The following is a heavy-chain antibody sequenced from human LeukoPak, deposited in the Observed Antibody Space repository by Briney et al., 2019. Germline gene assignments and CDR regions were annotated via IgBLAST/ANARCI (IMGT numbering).Heavy chain of an antibody. Sequence: GASVKVSCKASGYTFTSYGISWVRQAPGQGLEWMGWISAYNGNTHYAQKLQGRVTMTTDTSTSTVYMELRSLRSEDTAVYYCARAADMSGTLDFDYWGQGTLVTVSS. CDR3: ARAADMSGTLDFDY. CDR2: ISAYNGNT. V-gene: IGHV1-18*01. J-gene: IGHJ4*02. CDR1: GYTFTSYG. D-gene: IGHD2-2*01.